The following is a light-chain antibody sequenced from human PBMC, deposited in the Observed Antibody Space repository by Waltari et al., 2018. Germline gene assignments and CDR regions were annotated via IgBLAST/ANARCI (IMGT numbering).Light chain of an antibody. CDR3: QQYFGTPPYT. CDR2: WAS. J-gene: IGKJ2*01. Sequence: DIVMTQSPDSLAVSLGERATINCKSSQGVFSSSNNKNHLAWYQQKPGQSPKLLIYWASTRESGVPDRFSGSGSGTDFTLTISSLQAEDVAFYYCQQYFGTPPYTFGQGTKLEIK. V-gene: IGKV4-1*01. CDR1: QGVFSSSNNKNH.